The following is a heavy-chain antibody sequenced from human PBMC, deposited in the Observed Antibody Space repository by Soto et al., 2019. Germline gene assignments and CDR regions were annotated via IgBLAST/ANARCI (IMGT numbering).Heavy chain of an antibody. D-gene: IGHD3-9*01. CDR2: INHSGST. CDR3: QLLRYFDWLSDDY. J-gene: IGHJ4*02. Sequence: PSETLSLTCAVYGGSFSGYYWSWIRQPPGKGLEWIGEINHSGSTNYNPSLKSRVTISVDTSKNQFSLKLSSVTAADTVVYYCQLLRYFDWLSDDYWGQGTLVTVSS. CDR1: GGSFSGYY. V-gene: IGHV4-34*01.